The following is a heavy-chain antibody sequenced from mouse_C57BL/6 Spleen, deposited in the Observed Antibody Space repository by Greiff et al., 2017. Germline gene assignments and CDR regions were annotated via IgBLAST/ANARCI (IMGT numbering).Heavy chain of an antibody. CDR2: INPRNGGP. J-gene: IGHJ4*01. CDR3: AISVIISTVYDAMDY. Sequence: QVQLQQPGTELVKPGASVKLSCKASGYTFTSYWMHWVKQRPGQGLEWIGNINPRNGGPNYNEKFKSKATLTVDTSSSTAYMQPISLTSEDSSFYYCAISVIISTVYDAMDYWGQGTTVTGAS. CDR1: GYTFTSYW. D-gene: IGHD1-1*01. V-gene: IGHV1-53*01.